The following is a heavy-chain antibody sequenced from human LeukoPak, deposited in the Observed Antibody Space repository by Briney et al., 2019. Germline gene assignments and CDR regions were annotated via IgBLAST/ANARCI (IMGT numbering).Heavy chain of an antibody. J-gene: IGHJ4*02. CDR1: GFTFSSYA. Sequence: PGGSLRLSCAASGFTFSSYAMSWVRQAPGKGLEWVSAISGSGGTTFYADSVKGRFTISRDNSKNTLSLQMNSLRAEDTAVYYCARGLEYNSDYGDFWGQGTLVTVSS. CDR2: ISGSGGTT. CDR3: ARGLEYNSDYGDF. V-gene: IGHV3-23*01. D-gene: IGHD3-16*01.